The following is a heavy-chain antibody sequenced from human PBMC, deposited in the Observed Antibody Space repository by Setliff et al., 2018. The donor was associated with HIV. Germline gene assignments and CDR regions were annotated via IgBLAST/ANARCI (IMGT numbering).Heavy chain of an antibody. J-gene: IGHJ4*02. CDR2: MSTGGDIK. V-gene: IGHV3-30*03. Sequence: SLRLSCAASGFTFSNYAMSWVRQAPGKGLEWVAVMSTGGDIKIYADSVKGRFTISRDNSKNTLFLQMNSLRPEDTATYYCVRDPIEGYPDYFDYWGQGTLVTVSS. CDR1: GFTFSNYA. CDR3: VRDPIEGYPDYFDY. D-gene: IGHD1-26*01.